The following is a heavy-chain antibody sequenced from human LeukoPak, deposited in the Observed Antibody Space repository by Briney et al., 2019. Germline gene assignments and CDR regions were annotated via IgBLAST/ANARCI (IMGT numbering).Heavy chain of an antibody. CDR3: AKDGISVVVAATHAIDY. D-gene: IGHD2-15*01. V-gene: IGHV3-23*01. CDR2: ISGSGGST. J-gene: IGHJ4*02. CDR1: GFTFSSYA. Sequence: PGGSLRLSCAASGFTFSSYAMSWVRQAPGKGLEWVSAISGSGGSTYYADSVKGRFTISRDNSKNTLYLQMNSLRAEDTAVYYCAKDGISVVVAATHAIDYWGQGTLVTVSS.